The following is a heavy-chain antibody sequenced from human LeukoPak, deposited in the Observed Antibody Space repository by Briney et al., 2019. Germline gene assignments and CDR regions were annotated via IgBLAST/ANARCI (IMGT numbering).Heavy chain of an antibody. CDR2: IYYSGNT. J-gene: IGHJ4*02. D-gene: IGHD2-15*01. CDR3: ASEYCSGDSCEGGHFDY. CDR1: GVSISSSNSY. V-gene: IGHV4-39*07. Sequence: SETLSLTCTVSGVSISSSNSYWGWIRQPPGKGLEGIGSIYYSGNTYYNASLKSQVSISIDTSNNQFSLKLSSVTAADTAIYYCASEYCSGDSCEGGHFDYWGQGTLVTVSS.